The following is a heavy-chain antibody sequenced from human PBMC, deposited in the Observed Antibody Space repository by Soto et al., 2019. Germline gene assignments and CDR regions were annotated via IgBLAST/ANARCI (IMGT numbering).Heavy chain of an antibody. CDR1: GLSLSTSGVG. CDR3: AHARGGLVRGFDY. V-gene: IGHV2-5*02. Sequence: QITLKESGPTLVKPTQTLTLTCSFSGLSLSTSGVGVGWIRQPPGKALEWLALIYWDDDKRFSPSLKSRLTIFKDTYKNQAVITMTNMVPVDTATYYCAHARGGLVRGFDYWGKGTLVTLSS. CDR2: IYWDDDK. D-gene: IGHD6-19*01. J-gene: IGHJ4*02.